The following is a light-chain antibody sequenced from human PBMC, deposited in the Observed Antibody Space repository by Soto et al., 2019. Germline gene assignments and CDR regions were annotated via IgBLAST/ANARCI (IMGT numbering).Light chain of an antibody. CDR3: QQYDNWPRM. CDR1: QSVNSNY. V-gene: IGKV3-20*01. Sequence: EIVLTQSPGTLSLSPGERATLSCRASQSVNSNYLAWYQQKPGQGPRLRMYGASSRATGIPDRFSGSGSGTDFTLTISRLEPEDFAVYYCQQYDNWPRMFGQGTKVEIK. CDR2: GAS. J-gene: IGKJ1*01.